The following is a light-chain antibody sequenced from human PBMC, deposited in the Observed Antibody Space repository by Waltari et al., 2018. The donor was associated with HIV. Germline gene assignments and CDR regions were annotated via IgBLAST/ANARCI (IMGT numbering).Light chain of an antibody. J-gene: IGLJ3*02. CDR3: GTWDASLNLAGV. CDR2: NKN. V-gene: IGLV1-51*01. CDR1: ASNIGTFY. Sequence: QSALTQPPSVSAAPGQKVTISCSGSASNIGTFYVRWYQQFPGTPHKLIIFNKNQRHSGVPDLFSASKSGTSATLDITGLQTVDEAYYYCGTWDASLNLAGVFGGGTRLTVL.